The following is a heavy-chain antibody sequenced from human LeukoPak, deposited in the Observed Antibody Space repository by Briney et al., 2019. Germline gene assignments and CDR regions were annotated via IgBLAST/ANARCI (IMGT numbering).Heavy chain of an antibody. V-gene: IGHV3-23*01. Sequence: AGGSLRLSCAASGFTFSTYAMSWVRQAPGKGLEWVSAISGNGGNTYYADSVKGRFTISRDNSKNTLYLQMNSLRAEDTAVYYCAGYSGLDYWGQGTLVTVSS. CDR3: AGYSGLDY. J-gene: IGHJ4*02. D-gene: IGHD1-26*01. CDR2: ISGNGGNT. CDR1: GFTFSTYA.